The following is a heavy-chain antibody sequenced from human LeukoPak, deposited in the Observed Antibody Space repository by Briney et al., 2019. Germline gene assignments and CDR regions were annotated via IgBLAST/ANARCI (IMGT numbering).Heavy chain of an antibody. D-gene: IGHD6-13*01. J-gene: IGHJ6*02. CDR1: AGSISSYY. Sequence: SETLSLTCTVSAGSISSYYWNWIRQPPGKGLEWIGYINYIRTTDYNPSLKSQVTISLDTSKNRFSLKLSSVTAADTAMYYCARSYSSSDHYYYYGMDVWGQGTTVTVSS. V-gene: IGHV4-59*08. CDR3: ARSYSSSDHYYYYGMDV. CDR2: INYIRTT.